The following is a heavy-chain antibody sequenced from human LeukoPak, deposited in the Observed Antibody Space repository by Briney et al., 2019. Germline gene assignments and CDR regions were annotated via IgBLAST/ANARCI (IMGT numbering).Heavy chain of an antibody. CDR2: INHSGST. D-gene: IGHD3-22*01. Sequence: SETLSLTCAVYGGSFSGYYWSWIRQPPGKGLEWIGEINHSGSTNYHPSLKSRVTISVDTSKNQFSLKLSSVTAADTAVYYCARGGDSSGYYGDYWGQGTLVTVS. CDR1: GGSFSGYY. V-gene: IGHV4-34*01. CDR3: ARGGDSSGYYGDY. J-gene: IGHJ4*02.